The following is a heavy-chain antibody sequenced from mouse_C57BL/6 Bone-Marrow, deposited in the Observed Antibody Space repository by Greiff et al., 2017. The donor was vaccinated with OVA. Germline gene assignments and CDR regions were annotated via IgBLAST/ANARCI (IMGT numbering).Heavy chain of an antibody. J-gene: IGHJ3*01. V-gene: IGHV2-2*01. Sequence: VQGVESGPGLVQPSQSLSITCTVSGFSLTSYGVHWVRQSPGKGLEWLGVIWSGGSTDYNAAFISRLSISKDNSKSQVFFKMNSLQADDTAIYYCARKYYGSREAWFAYWGQGTLVTVSA. CDR3: ARKYYGSREAWFAY. CDR1: GFSLTSYG. D-gene: IGHD1-1*01. CDR2: IWSGGST.